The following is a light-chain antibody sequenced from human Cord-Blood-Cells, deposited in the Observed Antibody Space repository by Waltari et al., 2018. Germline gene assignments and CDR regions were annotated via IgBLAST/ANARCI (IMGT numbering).Light chain of an antibody. CDR3: QQYDTVYS. CDR2: DAS. J-gene: IGKJ2*03. CDR1: QDISNY. Sequence: DIQMTQSPSSLSASVGDRVTITCQASQDISNYLNWYQQKPGKAPQLLIYDASNLETGVPSRISGSGSGTDFTFTISSLQPEDIATYYCQQYDTVYSFGQGTKLEIK. V-gene: IGKV1-33*01.